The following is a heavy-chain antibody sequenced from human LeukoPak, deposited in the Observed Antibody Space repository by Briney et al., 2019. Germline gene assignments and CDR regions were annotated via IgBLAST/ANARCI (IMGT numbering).Heavy chain of an antibody. J-gene: IGHJ3*02. D-gene: IGHD5-12*01. Sequence: PSETLSLTCTVSGGSISSGDYYWSWIRQSPGKGLEWIGYIYYSGSSYYNPSLKSRVTISVDTSNNQFSLKLSSVTAADTAVYYCARKVDIVGTRVFDIWGQGTMVTVSS. CDR2: IYYSGSS. V-gene: IGHV4-30-4*01. CDR3: ARKVDIVGTRVFDI. CDR1: GGSISSGDYY.